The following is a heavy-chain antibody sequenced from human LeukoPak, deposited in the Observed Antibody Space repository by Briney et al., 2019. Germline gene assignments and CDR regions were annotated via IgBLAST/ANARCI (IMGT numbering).Heavy chain of an antibody. CDR1: GFTFSSYE. V-gene: IGHV3-48*03. Sequence: SGGSLRLSCSASGFTFSSYEMNWVRQAPGKGLEWVSYISSSGSTIYYADSVKGRFTISRDNAKNSLYLQMNSLRAEDTAVYYCAREVIGSGGSFDMHDAFDIWGQGTMVTVSS. CDR3: AREVIGSGGSFDMHDAFDI. J-gene: IGHJ3*02. CDR2: ISSSGSTI. D-gene: IGHD2-15*01.